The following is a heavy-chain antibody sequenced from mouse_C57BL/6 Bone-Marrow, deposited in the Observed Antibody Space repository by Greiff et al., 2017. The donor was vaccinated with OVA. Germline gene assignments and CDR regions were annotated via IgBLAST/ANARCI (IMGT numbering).Heavy chain of an antibody. D-gene: IGHD4-1*01. CDR3: ASRTGPYWYFDV. CDR2: ISSGGSYT. CDR1: GFTFSSYG. J-gene: IGHJ1*03. V-gene: IGHV5-6*01. Sequence: EVQLVESGGDLVKPGGSLKLSCAASGFTFSSYGMSWVRQTPDKRLEWVATISSGGSYTYYPDSVKGRFTISRDNAKNTLYLQMSSLKSEDTAMYYCASRTGPYWYFDVWGTGTTVTVSS.